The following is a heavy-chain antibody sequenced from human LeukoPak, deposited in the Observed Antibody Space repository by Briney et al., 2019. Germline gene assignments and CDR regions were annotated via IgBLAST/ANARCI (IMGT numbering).Heavy chain of an antibody. D-gene: IGHD3-22*01. CDR1: GYSISSGYY. J-gene: IGHJ4*02. Sequence: SDPRSLTCTVSGYSISSGYYWGWIRQPPGKGREWIGSIYHSGSTYYNPSLKSRVTISVDTSKNQFSLKLSSVTAADTAVYYCAREDKSDYYDSSGYPALDYWGQGTLVTVSS. CDR3: AREDKSDYYDSSGYPALDY. V-gene: IGHV4-38-2*02. CDR2: IYHSGST.